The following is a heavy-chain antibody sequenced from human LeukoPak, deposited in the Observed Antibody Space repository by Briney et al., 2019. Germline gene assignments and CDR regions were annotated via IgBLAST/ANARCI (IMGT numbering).Heavy chain of an antibody. CDR3: ASPYYDILTGYYDAFDI. D-gene: IGHD3-9*01. J-gene: IGHJ3*02. CDR1: GSFFTSYW. V-gene: IGHV5-51*01. CDR2: IYPGDSDT. Sequence: GASLQISCKGSGSFFTSYWIGWLRQLPGKGLEWTGIIYPGDSDTRYSPSFQGQVTISADKSISTAYLQWSSLKASDTAMYYCASPYYDILTGYYDAFDIWGQGTMVTVSS.